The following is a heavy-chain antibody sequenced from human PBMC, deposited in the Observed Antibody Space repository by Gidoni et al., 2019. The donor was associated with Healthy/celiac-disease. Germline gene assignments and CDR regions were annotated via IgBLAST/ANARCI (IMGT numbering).Heavy chain of an antibody. CDR2: INPSGGST. CDR1: GYTFTSYY. D-gene: IGHD3-3*01. Sequence: QVQLVQSGAEVKKPGASVKVSCKASGYTFTSYYMHWVRQAPGQGLEWMGIINPSGGSTSYAQKFQGRVTMTRDTSTSTVYMELSSLRSEDTAVYYCRLRFLEWLAMDVWGKGTTVTVSS. CDR3: RLRFLEWLAMDV. J-gene: IGHJ6*03. V-gene: IGHV1-46*01.